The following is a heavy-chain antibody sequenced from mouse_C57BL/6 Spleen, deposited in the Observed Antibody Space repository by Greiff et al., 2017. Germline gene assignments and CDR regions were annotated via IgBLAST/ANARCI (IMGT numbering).Heavy chain of an antibody. V-gene: IGHV1-22*01. J-gene: IGHJ2*01. Sequence: EVQLQQSGPELVKPGASVKMSCKASGYTFTDYNMHWVKQSHGKSLEWIGYINPNNGGNSYNQKFKGKATLTVNKSSSTAYMELRSLTSEDSAVYYCAGVARYYFDYWGQGTTLTVSS. D-gene: IGHD1-1*01. CDR1: GYTFTDYN. CDR3: AGVARYYFDY. CDR2: INPNNGGN.